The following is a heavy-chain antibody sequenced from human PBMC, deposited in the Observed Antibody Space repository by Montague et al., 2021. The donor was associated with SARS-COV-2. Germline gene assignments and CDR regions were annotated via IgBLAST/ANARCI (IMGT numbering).Heavy chain of an antibody. Sequence: SETLSLTCTVSGGSITGYYWSWLRRSPGKGLEWIAYIYYGGDANYNPSLGGRVTISTDTSKNQLSLKVNSVTAADTAVYYCVRDHPYGGPPGAYDIWGQGTVVTVTS. CDR3: VRDHPYGGPPGAYDI. D-gene: IGHD4-23*01. CDR1: GGSITGYY. V-gene: IGHV4-59*01. CDR2: IYYGGDA. J-gene: IGHJ3*02.